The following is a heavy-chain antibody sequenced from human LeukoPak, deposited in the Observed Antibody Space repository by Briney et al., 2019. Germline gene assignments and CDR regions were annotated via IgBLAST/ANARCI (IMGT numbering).Heavy chain of an antibody. J-gene: IGHJ4*02. CDR3: ARDGSSSYYFDY. CDR1: GFTFSSYA. Sequence: PGGSLRLSCAASGFTFSSYAMHWVRQAPGKGLEWVAVISYDGSNKYYADSVKGRFTISRDNSKNTLYLQMNSLRAEDTAVYYCARDGSSSYYFDYWGQGTLVTVSS. CDR2: ISYDGSNK. V-gene: IGHV3-30-3*01. D-gene: IGHD6-6*01.